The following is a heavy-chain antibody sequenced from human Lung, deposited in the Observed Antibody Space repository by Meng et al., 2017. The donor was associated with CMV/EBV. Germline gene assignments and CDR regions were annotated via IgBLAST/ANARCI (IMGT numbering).Heavy chain of an antibody. Sequence: GESXKISCTASAFTFSDYSMNWVRQAPGKGLEWVTSITGNGLYIYYADAVKGRFTLSRDNAKNSRYLLINSRTAEDTAVYYCVREMLTEFYNWNSLHYFDYXGQGXLVTVSS. V-gene: IGHV3-21*01. CDR3: VREMLTEFYNWNSLHYFDY. J-gene: IGHJ4*02. D-gene: IGHD1-20*01. CDR2: ITGNGLYI. CDR1: AFTFSDYS.